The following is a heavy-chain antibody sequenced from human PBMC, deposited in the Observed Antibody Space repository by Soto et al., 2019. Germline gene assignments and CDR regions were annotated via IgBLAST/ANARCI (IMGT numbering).Heavy chain of an antibody. V-gene: IGHV4-61*01. CDR3: ARDELERPRGAFDI. J-gene: IGHJ3*02. CDR2: IYYSVST. CDR1: GGSVSSGSYY. Sequence: SETLSLTCTVSGGSVSSGSYYGSWIRRPPGKGLEWIGYIYYSVSTNYNPSLKSRVTISVDTSKNQLSLKLSSVTAADTAVYYCARDELERPRGAFDIWGQGTMVTVSS. D-gene: IGHD1-1*01.